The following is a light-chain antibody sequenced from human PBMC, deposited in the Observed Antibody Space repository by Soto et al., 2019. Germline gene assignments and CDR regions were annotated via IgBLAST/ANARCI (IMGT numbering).Light chain of an antibody. Sequence: QSALTQPASVSGSPGQSITISCTGTSSDVGSYDLVSWYQQHPGKAPKLMIYEGNKRPSGVSNRFSGSKSGNTASLTISGLQAEDEADYYCCSYAGSSIVVFGGGTKVTVL. CDR3: CSYAGSSIVV. CDR2: EGN. J-gene: IGLJ2*01. V-gene: IGLV2-23*01. CDR1: SSDVGSYDL.